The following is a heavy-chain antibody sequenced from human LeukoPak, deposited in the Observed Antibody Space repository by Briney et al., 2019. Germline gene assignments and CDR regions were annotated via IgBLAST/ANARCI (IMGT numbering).Heavy chain of an antibody. CDR2: IYTSGST. CDR1: GGSISSGSYY. CDR3: ARYHYDSDGYYVA. D-gene: IGHD3-22*01. V-gene: IGHV4-61*02. Sequence: PSETLSLTCTVSGGSISSGSYYWSWLRQPAGKGLEWVGRIYTSGSTNYNPSLESRVTISVDTSKNQFSLKLSSVTAADTAVYFCARYHYDSDGYYVAWGQGTLVTVSS. J-gene: IGHJ5*02.